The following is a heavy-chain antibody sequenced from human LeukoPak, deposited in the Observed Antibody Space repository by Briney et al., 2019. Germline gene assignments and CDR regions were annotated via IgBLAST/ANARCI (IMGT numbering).Heavy chain of an antibody. V-gene: IGHV4-34*01. CDR3: AREGSIAAAAMYYFDY. J-gene: IGHJ4*02. D-gene: IGHD6-13*01. CDR1: GGSFSGYY. CDR2: INHSGST. Sequence: SESLSLTCAVYGGSFSGYYWSWIRQPPGRGLEWIGEINHSGSTHYNPSLKSRGTISVDTSKNQFSLKLRSLTAADTAVYYCAREGSIAAAAMYYFDYWGQGTLVTVSS.